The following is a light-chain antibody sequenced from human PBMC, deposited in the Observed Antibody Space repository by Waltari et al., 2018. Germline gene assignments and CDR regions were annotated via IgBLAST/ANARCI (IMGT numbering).Light chain of an antibody. J-gene: IGKJ1*01. V-gene: IGKV1-33*01. CDR3: QQSEA. CDR1: QDVSNF. Sequence: QMTQSPSSLSASVGDRITISCQSSQDVSNFINWYQQKPGKAPQLLIYDGATLTTGVPSRFSGSGSGTHFTLTINSLQPEDVGNYYCQQSEAFGKGTKVEI. CDR2: DGA.